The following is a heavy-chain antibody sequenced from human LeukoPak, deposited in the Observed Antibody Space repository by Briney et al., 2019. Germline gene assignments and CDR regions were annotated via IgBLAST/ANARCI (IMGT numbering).Heavy chain of an antibody. V-gene: IGHV3-48*01. CDR3: ARARYSSGWYFDY. CDR1: GFTFINYN. J-gene: IGHJ4*02. CDR2: ISSSSSTM. Sequence: GGSPRLSCAASGFTFINYNINWVRQAPGKGLEWVSYISSSSSTMYYADSVKGRFTISRDNAKNSLYLQMNSLRAEDTAVYYCARARYSSGWYFDYWGQGTLVTVSS. D-gene: IGHD6-19*01.